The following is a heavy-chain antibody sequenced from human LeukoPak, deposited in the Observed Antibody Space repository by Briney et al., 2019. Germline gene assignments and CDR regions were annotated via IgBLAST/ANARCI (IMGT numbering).Heavy chain of an antibody. J-gene: IGHJ4*02. V-gene: IGHV4-39*01. CDR1: GGSISSSSYY. D-gene: IGHD3-22*01. CDR3: ARFTYYDSSGYTYYFDY. Sequence: PSETLSLTCTVSGGSISSSSYYWGWLRQPPGKGLVWIGSIYYSGSTYYNPSLTSRATISVDTSKNQFSLKLSSVTAADTAVYYCARFTYYDSSGYTYYFDYWGQGTLVTVSS. CDR2: IYYSGST.